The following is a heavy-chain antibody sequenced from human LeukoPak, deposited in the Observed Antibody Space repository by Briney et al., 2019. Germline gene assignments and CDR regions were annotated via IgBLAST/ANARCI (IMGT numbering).Heavy chain of an antibody. CDR2: IYVTGST. J-gene: IGHJ6*03. V-gene: IGHV4-4*07. CDR3: ARLKYYDSTGYNPGYYMDV. Sequence: PSETLSLTCTVSGGSIINYYWSWIRRSAGTGLEWVGRIYVTGSTIYNPSLQSRLSMSVDTSKNQFSLRMTSVTAADTAVYFCARLKYYDSTGYNPGYYMDVWGKGIAVTVSS. CDR1: GGSIINYY. D-gene: IGHD3-22*01.